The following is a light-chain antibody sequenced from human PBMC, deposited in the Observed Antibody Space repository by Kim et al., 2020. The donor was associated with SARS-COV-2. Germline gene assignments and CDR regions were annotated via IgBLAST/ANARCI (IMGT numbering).Light chain of an antibody. CDR3: SSYAGSNNYV. V-gene: IGLV2-8*01. CDR2: EVT. CDR1: SGDVGNYNS. Sequence: SVTTSSIGSSGDVGNYNSVSGYQQHPGEAPKLLIYEVTKRPSGVPDRCSGSKSGNTASLTVSGLQAEDEAEYYCSSYAGSNNYVSGTGTKVTVL. J-gene: IGLJ1*01.